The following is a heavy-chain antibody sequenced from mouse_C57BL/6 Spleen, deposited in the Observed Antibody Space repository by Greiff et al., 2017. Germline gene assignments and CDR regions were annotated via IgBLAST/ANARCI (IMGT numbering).Heavy chain of an antibody. CDR3: ARGSCGNYLDY. J-gene: IGHJ2*01. D-gene: IGHD1-1*02. CDR1: GYTFTSYW. CDR2: IYPSDSET. V-gene: IGHV1-61*01. Sequence: VQLQQPGAELVRPGSSVKLSCKASGYTFTSYWMDWVKQRPGQGLEWIGNIYPSDSETHYNQKFKDKATLTVDKSSSTAYMQLSSLTSEDSAVYYCARGSCGNYLDYWGQGTTLTVSS.